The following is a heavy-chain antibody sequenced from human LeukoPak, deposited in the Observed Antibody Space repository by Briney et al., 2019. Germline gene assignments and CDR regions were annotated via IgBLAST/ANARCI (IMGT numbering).Heavy chain of an antibody. D-gene: IGHD2-2*01. V-gene: IGHV3-23*01. J-gene: IGHJ6*02. CDR3: ATVYSSSPLRPMDV. CDR2: ISGSGGGT. Sequence: GGSLRLSCAASGFTFNTYVMSWVRQAPGKGLEWVSAISGSGGGTYYVDSVKGRFTISRDNSKNTLYLQMNSLRAEDTAVYYCATVYSSSPLRPMDVWGQGTTVTVSS. CDR1: GFTFNTYV.